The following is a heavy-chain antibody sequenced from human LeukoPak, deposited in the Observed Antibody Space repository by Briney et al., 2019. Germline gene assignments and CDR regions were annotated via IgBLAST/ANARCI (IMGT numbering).Heavy chain of an antibody. CDR3: ARRLRFSYYYYMDV. CDR2: ISSNGGST. D-gene: IGHD3-3*01. J-gene: IGHJ6*03. V-gene: IGHV3-64*01. Sequence: PGRSLRLSCAASGFTFSSYAMHWVRQAPGKGLEYVSAISSNGGSTYYANSVKGRFTISRDNSKNTLYLQMGSLRAEDMAVYYCARRLRFSYYYYMDVWGKGTTVTVSS. CDR1: GFTFSSYA.